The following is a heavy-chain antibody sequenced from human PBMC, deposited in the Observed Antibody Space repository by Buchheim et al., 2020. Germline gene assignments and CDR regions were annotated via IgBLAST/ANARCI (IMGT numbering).Heavy chain of an antibody. Sequence: QVQLQESGPGLVKPSQTLSLTCIVSGGSISSGGHYWSWVRQHPGKGLEWLGYIYTSGSTNYNPSLKSRLSISVDTSKTQFSLSLKSVTAADTAVYYCATQQLVQNYFDYWGQGTL. V-gene: IGHV4-31*03. J-gene: IGHJ4*02. CDR1: GGSISSGGHY. CDR2: IYTSGST. CDR3: ATQQLVQNYFDY. D-gene: IGHD6-13*01.